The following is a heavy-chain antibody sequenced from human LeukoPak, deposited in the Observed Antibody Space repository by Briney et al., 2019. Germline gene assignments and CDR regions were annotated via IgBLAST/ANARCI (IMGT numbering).Heavy chain of an antibody. D-gene: IGHD3-3*01. V-gene: IGHV3-30-3*01. CDR2: ISYDGSNK. CDR1: GFTFSSYA. Sequence: GGPLRLSCAASGFTFSSYAMHWVRQAPGKGLEWVAVISYDGSNKYYADSVKGQFTISRDNSKNTLYLEMNSLRAEDTAVYYCARAPRLYFDFWSGYLNWFDPWGQGTLVTVSS. J-gene: IGHJ5*02. CDR3: ARAPRLYFDFWSGYLNWFDP.